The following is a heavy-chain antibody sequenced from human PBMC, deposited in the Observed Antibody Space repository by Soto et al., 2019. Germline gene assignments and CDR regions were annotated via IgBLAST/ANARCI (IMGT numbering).Heavy chain of an antibody. CDR3: ARDIRRGYDSSGYLFDN. D-gene: IGHD3-22*01. J-gene: IGHJ3*02. Sequence: QVQLVQSGAEVKKPGSSVKVSCKASGGTFSSYAISWVRQAPGQGLEWMGGIIPIFGTANYAQKFQGRVTITADESTSTAYMELSSLRSEDTAVYYCARDIRRGYDSSGYLFDNWGQGTMVTVSS. CDR2: IIPIFGTA. V-gene: IGHV1-69*01. CDR1: GGTFSSYA.